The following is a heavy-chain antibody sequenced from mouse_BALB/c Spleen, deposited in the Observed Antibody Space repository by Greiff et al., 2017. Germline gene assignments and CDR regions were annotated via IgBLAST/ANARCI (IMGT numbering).Heavy chain of an antibody. CDR1: GYTFTSYW. Sequence: QVQLQQPGAELVKPGASVKLSCKASGYTFTSYWMHWVKQRPGQGLEWIGEINPSNGRTNYNEKFKSKATLTVDKSSSTAYMQLSSLTSEDSAVYYCARWGGSPWFAYWGQGTLVTVSA. J-gene: IGHJ3*01. V-gene: IGHV1S81*02. D-gene: IGHD1-1*02. CDR2: INPSNGRT. CDR3: ARWGGSPWFAY.